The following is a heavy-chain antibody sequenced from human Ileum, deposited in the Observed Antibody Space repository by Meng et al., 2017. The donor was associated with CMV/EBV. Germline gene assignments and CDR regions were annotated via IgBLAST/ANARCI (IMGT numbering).Heavy chain of an antibody. J-gene: IGHJ4*02. V-gene: IGHV3-48*04. CDR1: GGIFSTYG. CDR3: ARHILGGTLDS. CDR2: ISSSGYSI. D-gene: IGHD1-26*01. Sequence: GESLKISCESSGGIFSTYGMNWVRQAPGKGLEWVSYISSSGYSIYYADSVKGRFTVSRDNAKNSLYLQMNSLRAEDAAVYYCARHILGGTLDSWGQGTLVTVSS.